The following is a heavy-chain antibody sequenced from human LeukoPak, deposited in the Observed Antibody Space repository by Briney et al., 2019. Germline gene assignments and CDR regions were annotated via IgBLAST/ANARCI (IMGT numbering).Heavy chain of an antibody. V-gene: IGHV1-46*01. CDR2: INPSGCST. CDR3: ARGPVSQWLLPFGDFDY. J-gene: IGHJ4*02. D-gene: IGHD5-12*01. CDR1: GYTFTSYY. Sequence: ASVKVSCKASGYTFTSYYMHWVRQAPGQGLEWMGIINPSGCSTSYAQKFQGRVTMTRDTSTSTVYMELSSLRSEDTAVYYCARGPVSQWLLPFGDFDYRGQGTLVTVSS.